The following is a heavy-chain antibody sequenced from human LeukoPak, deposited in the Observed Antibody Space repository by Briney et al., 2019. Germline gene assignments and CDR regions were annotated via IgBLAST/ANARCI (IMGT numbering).Heavy chain of an antibody. D-gene: IGHD1-14*01. CDR1: GFTFSSCC. Sequence: GGSLRLSCAASGFTFSSCCFNWVRQAPGKGLEWVSSIGPTGTDRYYADSVRGRFTISRDNAKNSLYLQMDSLSDEDTAVYYCATETIGRHYDYWGQGTLLTVSS. J-gene: IGHJ4*02. V-gene: IGHV3-21*01. CDR2: IGPTGTDR. CDR3: ATETIGRHYDY.